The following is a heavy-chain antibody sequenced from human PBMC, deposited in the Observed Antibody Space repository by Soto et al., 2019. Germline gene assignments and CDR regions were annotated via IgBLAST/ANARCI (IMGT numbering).Heavy chain of an antibody. CDR1: GGTFSSYA. V-gene: IGHV1-69*06. Sequence: QVQLGQSGAEVKKPGSPVKVSCKASGGTFSSYAISWVRQAPGQGLEWMGGIIPFFGTANYAQKFQGRVTITADKSRSTAYMELSSLRAEDTAVYYWARNVYYRTILGHWWFAPWGQGTLVTVSS. CDR2: IIPFFGTA. J-gene: IGHJ5*02. D-gene: IGHD3-3*01. CDR3: ARNVYYRTILGHWWFAP.